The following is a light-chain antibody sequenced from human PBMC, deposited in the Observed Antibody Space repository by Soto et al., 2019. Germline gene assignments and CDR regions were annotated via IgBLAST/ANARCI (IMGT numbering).Light chain of an antibody. CDR2: GAS. V-gene: IGKV3-15*01. J-gene: IGKJ1*01. CDR3: QHYNSSPLT. CDR1: QSVSSN. Sequence: EIVMTQSPATLSVSPGERATLSCRASQSVSSNLAGYQQKPCQAPRLLIYGASTRATRIPARFSGSGSGTEFNLTKSRLRCEEFAHSYCQHYNSSPLTFGQGTRVQIK.